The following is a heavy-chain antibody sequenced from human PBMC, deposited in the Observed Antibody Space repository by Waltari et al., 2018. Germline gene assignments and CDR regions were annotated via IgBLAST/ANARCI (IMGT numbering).Heavy chain of an antibody. D-gene: IGHD3-22*01. CDR2: ISYDGSNK. V-gene: IGHV3-30*01. Sequence: VQLVESGGGVVQPGRSLRLSCAASGFTFSSYAMPWVRQAPGKGLEWVAVISYDGSNKYYADSVKGRFTISRDNSKNTLYLQMNSLRAEDTAVYYCAREMIHSSDAFDIWGQGTMVTVSS. CDR3: AREMIHSSDAFDI. CDR1: GFTFSSYA. J-gene: IGHJ3*02.